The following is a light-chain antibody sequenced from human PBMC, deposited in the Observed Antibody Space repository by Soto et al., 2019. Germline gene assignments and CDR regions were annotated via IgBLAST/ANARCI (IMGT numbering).Light chain of an antibody. CDR2: GNS. J-gene: IGLJ3*02. CDR3: QSYDSSLSGWV. V-gene: IGLV1-40*01. Sequence: QSVLTQPPSVSGAPGQRVTISCTGSSSNIGAGYDVHWYQQLPGTAPKLLICGNSNRPSGVPDRFSGSKSGTSASLAITGLQAEDEADYSCQSYDSSLSGWVFGGGTKVTVL. CDR1: SSNIGAGYD.